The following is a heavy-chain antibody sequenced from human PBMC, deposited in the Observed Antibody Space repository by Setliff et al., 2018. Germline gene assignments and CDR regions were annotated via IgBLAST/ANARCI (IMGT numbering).Heavy chain of an antibody. CDR3: ARQNDFWSGQDFDY. Sequence: GESLKISCKSSGYTFTNYWIGWVRQMPGKGLEWMGIIYPDDSDARYSPSFRGQVTISVDKSISTAYLQWSSLKASDTAMYYCARQNDFWSGQDFDYWGQGTLVTVSS. V-gene: IGHV5-51*01. J-gene: IGHJ4*02. D-gene: IGHD3-3*01. CDR1: GYTFTNYW. CDR2: IYPDDSDA.